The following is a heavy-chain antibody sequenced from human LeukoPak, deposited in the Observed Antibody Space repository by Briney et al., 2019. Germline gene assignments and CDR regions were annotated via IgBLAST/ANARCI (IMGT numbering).Heavy chain of an antibody. J-gene: IGHJ4*02. D-gene: IGHD3-22*01. V-gene: IGHV3-30*04. CDR3: ARGLAYYYDSTAYFLDY. CDR2: ISSDGSYK. Sequence: GGSPRLSCAASGFTFRSYAIHWVRQAPGPGLGWVTIISSDGSYKNYADSVKGRFTISRDNSKNTLYLQMNSLRPEDTAVYYCARGLAYYYDSTAYFLDYWGQGTLVTVSS. CDR1: GFTFRSYA.